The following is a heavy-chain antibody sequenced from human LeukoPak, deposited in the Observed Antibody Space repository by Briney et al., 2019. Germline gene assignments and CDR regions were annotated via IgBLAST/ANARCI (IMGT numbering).Heavy chain of an antibody. Sequence: EASVKVSCKASGGTFSSYAISWVRQAPGQGLKWMGRIIPIFGIANYAQKFQGRVTIIADKSTSTAYMELNSLRSEDTAVYYCASQYSSSGDYYYYGMDVWGQGTTVTVSS. CDR3: ASQYSSSGDYYYYGMDV. CDR1: GGTFSSYA. D-gene: IGHD6-6*01. J-gene: IGHJ6*02. CDR2: IIPIFGIA. V-gene: IGHV1-69*04.